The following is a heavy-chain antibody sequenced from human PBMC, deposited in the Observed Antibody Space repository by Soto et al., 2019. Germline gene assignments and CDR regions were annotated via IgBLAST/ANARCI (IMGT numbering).Heavy chain of an antibody. V-gene: IGHV3-30*18. CDR1: GFTFSSYG. J-gene: IGHJ3*02. Sequence: GGSLRLSCAASGFTFSSYGMHWVRQAPGKGLEWVAVISYDGSNKYYADSVKGRFTISRDNSKNTLYLQMNSLRAEDTAVYYCAKDRVGYFDWLGAFDIWGQGTMVTVSS. CDR3: AKDRVGYFDWLGAFDI. D-gene: IGHD3-9*01. CDR2: ISYDGSNK.